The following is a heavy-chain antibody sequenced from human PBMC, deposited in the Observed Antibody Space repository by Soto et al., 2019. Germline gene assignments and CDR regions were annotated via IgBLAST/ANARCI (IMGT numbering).Heavy chain of an antibody. Sequence: SETLSLTCAVYAGSFSHYYWNWIRQSPGKGLEWIGKIKHSGSSNYNPSLRSRVSISVDMSKSQFSLRLTSVTAADTAVYYCARGGSSDWQVALDIWGQGTTVTVSS. V-gene: IGHV4-34*01. CDR1: AGSFSHYY. D-gene: IGHD6-19*01. CDR3: ARGGSSDWQVALDI. J-gene: IGHJ6*02. CDR2: IKHSGSS.